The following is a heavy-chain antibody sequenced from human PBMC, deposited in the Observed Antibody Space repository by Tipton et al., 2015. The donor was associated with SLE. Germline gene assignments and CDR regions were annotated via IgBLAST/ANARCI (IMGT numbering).Heavy chain of an antibody. Sequence: SLRLSCAASGFTFSSFAMQGVRQAPGKGLEYVSGISSNGARTYYAESVRGRFTISRDNSKNTLDLQMGSLRGEDMAVYYCARDTHWLAYLQDSWGQGTLVTVSS. D-gene: IGHD6-19*01. CDR2: ISSNGART. CDR3: ARDTHWLAYLQDS. V-gene: IGHV3-64*02. CDR1: GFTFSSFA. J-gene: IGHJ4*02.